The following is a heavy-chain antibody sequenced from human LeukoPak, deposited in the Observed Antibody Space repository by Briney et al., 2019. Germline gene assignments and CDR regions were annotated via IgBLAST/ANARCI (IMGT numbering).Heavy chain of an antibody. J-gene: IGHJ3*02. CDR1: GFTFSSYA. CDR3: AKSLLGNYYDSSGYRASAFDI. D-gene: IGHD3-22*01. V-gene: IGHV3-23*01. CDR2: ISGSGGST. Sequence: GGSLRLSCAASGFTFSSYAMSWVRQAPGKGLEWGSAISGSGGSTYYADSVKGRFTIPRDNSKNTLYLQMNSLRAEDTAVYYCAKSLLGNYYDSSGYRASAFDIWGRGTMVTVSS.